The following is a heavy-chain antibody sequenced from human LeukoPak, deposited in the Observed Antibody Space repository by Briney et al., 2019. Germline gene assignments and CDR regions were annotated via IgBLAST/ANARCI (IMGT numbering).Heavy chain of an antibody. V-gene: IGHV1-2*02. CDR3: ARAAEAAMANYFDY. J-gene: IGHJ4*02. CDR1: GYTFTDSY. Sequence: ASVKVSCKASGYTFTDSYIHWVGQAPGQGLEWMGWINPDSGGTSYAQKFQDRATMTRDTSISTAYMELSSLRSDDTAAYYCARAAEAAMANYFDYWGQGALVTVAS. CDR2: INPDSGGT. D-gene: IGHD2-2*01.